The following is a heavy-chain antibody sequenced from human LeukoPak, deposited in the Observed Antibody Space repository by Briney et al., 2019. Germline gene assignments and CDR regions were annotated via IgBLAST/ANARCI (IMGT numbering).Heavy chain of an antibody. D-gene: IGHD1-26*01. Sequence: ASVKVSCKASGYTFTSYGISWVRQAPGQGLEWMGGIIPIFGTANYAQKFQGRVTITADESTSTAYMELSSLRSEDTAVYYCARGGIVGATTNDYWGQGTLVTVSS. V-gene: IGHV1-69*13. J-gene: IGHJ4*02. CDR1: GYTFTSYG. CDR2: IIPIFGTA. CDR3: ARGGIVGATTNDY.